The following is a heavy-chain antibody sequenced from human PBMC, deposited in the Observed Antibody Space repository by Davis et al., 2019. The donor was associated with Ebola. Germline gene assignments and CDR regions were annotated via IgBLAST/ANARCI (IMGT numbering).Heavy chain of an antibody. V-gene: IGHV3-15*07. CDR1: GFPFSQPW. J-gene: IGHJ4*02. D-gene: IGHD5-24*01. Sequence: SLKIPCAAPGFPFSQPWLHCVRQPPGNGLEWVGRIKSKNDGETTDYAAPVRGRFTMSRDDSKNTLFLQMDSLKTEDTGIYFCVTMAAFWGQGTLVTVSS. CDR2: IKSKNDGETT. CDR3: VTMAAF.